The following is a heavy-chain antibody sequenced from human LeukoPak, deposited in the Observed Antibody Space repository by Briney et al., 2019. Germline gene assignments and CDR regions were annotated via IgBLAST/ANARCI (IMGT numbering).Heavy chain of an antibody. V-gene: IGHV4-59*01. CDR3: ARGRKDDSGSYPADY. CDR1: GGSISNYY. D-gene: IGHD3-10*01. Sequence: SETLSLTCTVSGGSISNYYWSWNRQPPGKGLEWIGYIYYSGTTNYNPSLKSRVTISLDTSKSQFSLRLSSVTAADTAVYYCARGRKDDSGSYPADYWGQGILVTVSS. CDR2: IYYSGTT. J-gene: IGHJ4*02.